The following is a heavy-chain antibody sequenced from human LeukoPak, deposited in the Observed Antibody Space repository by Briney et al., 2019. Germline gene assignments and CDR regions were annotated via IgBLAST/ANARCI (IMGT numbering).Heavy chain of an antibody. CDR1: GYTFTSYY. Sequence: ASVKVSCKASGYTFTSYYMHWVRQAPGQGLEWMGWINPNSGGTNYAQKFQGRDTMTRDTSISTAYMELSRLRSDDTAVYYCARVPNYDDSSCYYSYWCQGTLVTVSS. CDR3: ARVPNYDDSSCYYSY. D-gene: IGHD3-22*01. CDR2: INPNSGGT. V-gene: IGHV1-2*02. J-gene: IGHJ4*02.